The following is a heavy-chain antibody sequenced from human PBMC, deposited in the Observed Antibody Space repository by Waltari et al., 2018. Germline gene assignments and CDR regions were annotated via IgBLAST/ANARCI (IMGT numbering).Heavy chain of an antibody. V-gene: IGHV4-34*01. J-gene: IGHJ2*01. Sequence: QVQLQQWGAGLLKPSETLSLTCAVYGGSFSGYYWTWSRQPPGKGLEWIGEINHSGSTNYNPSLKSRVTISVDTSKNQFSLKLSSVTAADTAVYYCARGRLGVRRYFDLWGRGTLVTVSS. CDR3: ARGRLGVRRYFDL. CDR1: GGSFSGYY. CDR2: INHSGST.